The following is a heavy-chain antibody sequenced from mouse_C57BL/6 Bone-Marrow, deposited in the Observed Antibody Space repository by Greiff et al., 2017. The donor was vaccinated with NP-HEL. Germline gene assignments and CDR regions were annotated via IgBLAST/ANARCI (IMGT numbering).Heavy chain of an antibody. J-gene: IGHJ3*01. V-gene: IGHV10-1*01. Sequence: EVQLVESGGGLVQPKGSLKLSCAASGFSFNTYAMNWVRQAPGKGLEWVARIRSKSNNYATYYADSVKDRFTISRDDSESMLYLQMNNLKTEDTAMYYCVSLEANYDGYVGIFAYWGQGTLVTVSA. CDR2: IRSKSNNYAT. D-gene: IGHD2-3*01. CDR1: GFSFNTYA. CDR3: VSLEANYDGYVGIFAY.